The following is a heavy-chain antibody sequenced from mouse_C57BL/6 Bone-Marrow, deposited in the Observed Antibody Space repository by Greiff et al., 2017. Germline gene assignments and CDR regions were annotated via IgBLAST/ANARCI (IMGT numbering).Heavy chain of an antibody. Sequence: QVQLQQPGAELVMPGASVKLSCKASGYTFTSYWMHWVKQRPGQGLEWIGEIDPSDSYTNYTQKFKGKSTLTVDPSSSTAYMQLSSLTSEDSAVYYCGGGWLPWYFDVWGTGTTVTVSS. CDR1: GYTFTSYW. V-gene: IGHV1-69*01. D-gene: IGHD2-3*01. CDR2: IDPSDSYT. CDR3: GGGWLPWYFDV. J-gene: IGHJ1*03.